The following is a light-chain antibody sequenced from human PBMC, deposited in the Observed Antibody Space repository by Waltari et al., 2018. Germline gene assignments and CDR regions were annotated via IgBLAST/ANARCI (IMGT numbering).Light chain of an antibody. J-gene: IGKJ2*01. CDR3: QQYDTYPIYT. CDR2: HAS. V-gene: IGKV1-5*01. Sequence: DTQMTQSPSTLSASVGDTVTITCRASQSISSWLAWYQQKPGKAPKLLIFHASSLESGVPSRFSCGGSGVEFTLTISSLQPDDFATYYCQQYDTYPIYTFGQGTKLEIK. CDR1: QSISSW.